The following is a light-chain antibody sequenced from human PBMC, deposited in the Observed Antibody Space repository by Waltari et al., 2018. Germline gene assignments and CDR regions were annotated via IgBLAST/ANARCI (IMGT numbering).Light chain of an antibody. CDR1: SSDIGS. CDR2: EGT. J-gene: IGLJ3*02. Sequence: QSALTQPASVSGSPGQSITISCTGTSSDIGSVSWYQQHPGMAPKLMIYEGTKRPSGLFKRFSGSKSGNPASLTISGLQAEDDADYYCCSFAGGSSWVFGGGTKVTVL. CDR3: CSFAGGSSWV. V-gene: IGLV2-23*01.